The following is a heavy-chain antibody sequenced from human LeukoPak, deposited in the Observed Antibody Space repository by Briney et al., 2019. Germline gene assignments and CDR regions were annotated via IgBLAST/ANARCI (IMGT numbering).Heavy chain of an antibody. J-gene: IGHJ4*02. D-gene: IGHD3-22*01. CDR1: GGTFSSYA. Sequence: SVKVSCKASGGTFSSYAISWVRQAPGQGLEWMGRIIPILGIANYAQKFQGRVTITADKSTSTAYMELSSLRSEDTAVYYCARDQDYYDSSGYYPSSPDYWGQGTLVTVSS. CDR2: IIPILGIA. CDR3: ARDQDYYDSSGYYPSSPDY. V-gene: IGHV1-69*04.